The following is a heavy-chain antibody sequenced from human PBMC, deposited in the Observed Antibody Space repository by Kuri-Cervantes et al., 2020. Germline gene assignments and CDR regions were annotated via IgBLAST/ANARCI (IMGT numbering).Heavy chain of an antibody. V-gene: IGHV3-11*01. CDR2: ISSSGSTI. Sequence: GGSLRLSCAASGFTFSDYYMSRIRQAPGKGLEWVSYISSSGSTIYYADSVKCRFTISRDNAKNSLYLQLNSLRAEDTAVYYCARYGGTGLKSVDAFDIWGQGTMVTVSS. CDR1: GFTFSDYY. J-gene: IGHJ3*02. D-gene: IGHD2-15*01. CDR3: ARYGGTGLKSVDAFDI.